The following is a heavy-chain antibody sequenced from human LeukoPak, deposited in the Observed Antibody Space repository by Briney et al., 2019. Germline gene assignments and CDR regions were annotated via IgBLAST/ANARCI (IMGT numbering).Heavy chain of an antibody. V-gene: IGHV3-74*01. CDR1: GFTFSKYW. Sequence: GGSLRLSCAASGFTFSKYWMLRVRQAPGKGLESVSRINTDGTVTTYADSVKGRFTVSRDDADNTMFLQMNSVRDEDTAVYYCATKQWLAPPPDSWGQGTPVTVSS. D-gene: IGHD6-19*01. CDR2: INTDGTVT. CDR3: ATKQWLAPPPDS. J-gene: IGHJ4*02.